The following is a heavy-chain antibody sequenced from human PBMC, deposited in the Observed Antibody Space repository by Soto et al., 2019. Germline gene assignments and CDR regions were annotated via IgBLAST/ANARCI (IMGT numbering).Heavy chain of an antibody. Sequence: RLSCAASGFTFSSYSMNWVRQAPGKGLEWVSYISSSSSTIYYADSVKGRFTISRDNAKNSLYLQMNSLRDEDTAVYYCARDPYDFWSGYFGHYYYGMDVWGPGTTVTVSS. CDR2: ISSSSSTI. J-gene: IGHJ6*02. V-gene: IGHV3-48*02. CDR3: ARDPYDFWSGYFGHYYYGMDV. CDR1: GFTFSSYS. D-gene: IGHD3-3*01.